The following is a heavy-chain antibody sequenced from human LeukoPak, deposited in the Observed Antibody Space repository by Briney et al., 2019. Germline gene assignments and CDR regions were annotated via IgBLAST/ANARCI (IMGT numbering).Heavy chain of an antibody. J-gene: IGHJ3*01. D-gene: IGHD4/OR15-4a*01. V-gene: IGHV3-7*01. CDR2: IKQDGSQT. Sequence: GGSLRLSCTASGFIFSSYWMSWVRQAPGKGLEWVANIKQDGSQTNYVDSVKGRFTISRDNAKNSLYLQMNSLSAEDTALFFCARRRYGEGFDVWGQGTMVTVSS. CDR1: GFIFSSYW. CDR3: ARRRYGEGFDV.